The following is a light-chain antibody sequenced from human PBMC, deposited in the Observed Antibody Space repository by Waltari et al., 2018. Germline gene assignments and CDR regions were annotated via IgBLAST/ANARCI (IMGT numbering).Light chain of an antibody. J-gene: IGKJ2*03. CDR3: GQGGEVPYS. Sequence: DVVLTQSPLSLPVTPGQPASISCRSSQSLVHRDGNTYLNWYQQKSGQPPRLLIYKVSNRDSGVPDRFSGSGAGTDFTLKISRVEAEDVGLYYCGQGGEVPYSFGQGTKVEIK. CDR1: QSLVHRDGNTY. CDR2: KVS. V-gene: IGKV2-30*02.